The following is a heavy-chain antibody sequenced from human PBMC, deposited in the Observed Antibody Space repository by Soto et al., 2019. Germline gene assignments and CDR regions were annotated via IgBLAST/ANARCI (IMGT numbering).Heavy chain of an antibody. CDR3: ARDPDFAPDAFDI. CDR1: GGTFSSYA. CDR2: IIPIFGTA. V-gene: IGHV1-69*13. J-gene: IGHJ3*02. Sequence: SVKVSCKASGGTFSSYAISWVRQAPGQGLEWMGGIIPIFGTANYAQKFQGRVTITADESTSTAYMELSSLRSEDTAVYYCARDPDFAPDAFDIWGQGTMVTVSS. D-gene: IGHD3-3*01.